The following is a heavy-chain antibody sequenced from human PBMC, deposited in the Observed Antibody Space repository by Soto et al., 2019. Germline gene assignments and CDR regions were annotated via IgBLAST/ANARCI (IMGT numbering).Heavy chain of an antibody. J-gene: IGHJ2*01. D-gene: IGHD4-17*01. Sequence: SETLSLTCTVSGDYISSYYWSWIRQPPGKGLEWIGYIYDSGSTYYNPSLKSRVTISVDTSKNQFSLRLSSVTAADTAVYYCAREVIPLTTDWYFDLWGRGTLVTVS. V-gene: IGHV4-30-4*01. CDR1: GDYISSYY. CDR3: AREVIPLTTDWYFDL. CDR2: IYDSGST.